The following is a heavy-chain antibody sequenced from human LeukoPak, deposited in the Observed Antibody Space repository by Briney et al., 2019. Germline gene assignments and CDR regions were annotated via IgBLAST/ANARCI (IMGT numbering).Heavy chain of an antibody. CDR3: ARALPRYDSSGYWFDP. Sequence: SETLSLTCNVSGGSISSGDYYWSWIRQPPGKGLEWIGYIHHSGRTSYNPSLKSRVTISVDTSKNQFSLKLSSVTAADTAVYYCARALPRYDSSGYWFDPWGQGTLVTVSS. J-gene: IGHJ5*02. CDR2: IHHSGRT. CDR1: GGSISSGDYY. D-gene: IGHD3-22*01. V-gene: IGHV4-30-4*08.